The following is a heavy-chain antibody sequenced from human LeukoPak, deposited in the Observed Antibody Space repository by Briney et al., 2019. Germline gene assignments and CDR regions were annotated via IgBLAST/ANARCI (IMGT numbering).Heavy chain of an antibody. CDR1: GGTFSSYA. CDR3: ARDPDEDYYDSSGYYY. CDR2: IIPIFGIA. Sequence: SVKVSCKASGGTFSSYAINWVRQAPGQGLEWMGRIIPIFGIANYAQKFQGRVTITADKSTSTAYMELSSLRSEDTAVYYCARDPDEDYYDSSGYYYWGQGTLVTVSS. D-gene: IGHD3-22*01. V-gene: IGHV1-69*04. J-gene: IGHJ4*02.